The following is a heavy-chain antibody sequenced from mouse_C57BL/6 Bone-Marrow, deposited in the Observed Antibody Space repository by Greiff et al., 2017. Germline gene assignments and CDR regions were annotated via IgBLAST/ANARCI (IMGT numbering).Heavy chain of an antibody. CDR2: IKPSNGGT. CDR1: GYTFTSYW. CDR3: ARLGDAMDY. V-gene: IGHV1-53*01. Sequence: QVQLQQPGTELVKPGASVKLSCKASGYTFTSYWMHWVKQRPGQGLEWIGNIKPSNGGTNYNAKFKSKATLTVDKSASTAYMHLSSLTSEDSAVYYCARLGDAMDYWGQGTSVTVSS. J-gene: IGHJ4*01.